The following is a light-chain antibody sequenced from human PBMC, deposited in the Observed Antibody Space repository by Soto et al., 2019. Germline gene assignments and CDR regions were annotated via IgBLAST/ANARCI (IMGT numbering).Light chain of an antibody. V-gene: IGKV3-20*01. Sequence: EIVLTQSPGTLSLSPGESATLSCRASESISSTSLAWYQQKPGQAPRLLIYGTSSRATDIPGRITGSGSGTDFTLTIRRLEPEDFAVYYCHQYGRPPLTFGGGTKV. CDR2: GTS. CDR3: HQYGRPPLT. CDR1: ESISSTS. J-gene: IGKJ4*01.